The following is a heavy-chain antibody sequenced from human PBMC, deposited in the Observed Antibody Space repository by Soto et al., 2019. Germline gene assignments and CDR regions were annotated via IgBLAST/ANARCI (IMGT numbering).Heavy chain of an antibody. D-gene: IGHD2-15*01. J-gene: IGHJ4*02. CDR2: IDYNGVT. CDR1: GGSIYRSGYY. V-gene: IGHV4-39*01. CDR3: GRVLVGATGHTDSDS. Sequence: SETLSLTCTVSGGSIYRSGYYWGWIRQPPGRGLEWIGNIDYNGVTYSNPSLKSRVTISRDTSKNQFSLKLTSVTAADTALYYCGRVLVGATGHTDSDSWGPGTLVTVSS.